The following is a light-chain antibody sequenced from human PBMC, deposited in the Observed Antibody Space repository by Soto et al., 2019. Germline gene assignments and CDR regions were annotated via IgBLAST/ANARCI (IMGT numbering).Light chain of an antibody. J-gene: IGLJ2*01. CDR1: SSDVGGYNY. Sequence: QSALTQPASVSGSPGQSITISCTGTSSDVGGYNYVSWYQQHPGKAPKLMIYEVSNRPSGVSNRFSGSKSGNTASLTISGLQAEDEADYYCSSYTSSSIVFGGGTTLTAL. CDR2: EVS. V-gene: IGLV2-14*01. CDR3: SSYTSSSIV.